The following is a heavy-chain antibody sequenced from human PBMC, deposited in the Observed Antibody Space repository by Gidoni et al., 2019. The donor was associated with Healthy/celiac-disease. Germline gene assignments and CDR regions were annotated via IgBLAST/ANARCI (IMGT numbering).Heavy chain of an antibody. Sequence: QVQLVQSGAEVKKPGSSVKVSCKASGGTFSSYAISWVRQAPGHGLEWMGGIIPIFGTANYAQKFQGRVTITADESTSTAYMELSSLRSEDTAAYYCARTLYGDYRGYYYYGMDVWGQGTTVTVSS. J-gene: IGHJ6*02. V-gene: IGHV1-69*01. CDR1: GGTFSSYA. CDR3: ARTLYGDYRGYYYYGMDV. D-gene: IGHD4-17*01. CDR2: IIPIFGTA.